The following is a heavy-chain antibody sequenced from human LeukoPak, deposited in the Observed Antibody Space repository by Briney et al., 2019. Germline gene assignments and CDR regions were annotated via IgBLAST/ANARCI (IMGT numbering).Heavy chain of an antibody. J-gene: IGHJ4*02. CDR1: GYSISSGYY. Sequence: SETLSLTCTVSGYSISSGYYWGWIRQPPGQGLEWIGSIYHSGSTYYNPSLKSRVTISVDTSKNQFSLKLSSVTAADTAVYYCARVGSEPDFDYWGQGTLVTVSS. V-gene: IGHV4-38-2*02. CDR3: ARVGSEPDFDY. CDR2: IYHSGST. D-gene: IGHD3-10*01.